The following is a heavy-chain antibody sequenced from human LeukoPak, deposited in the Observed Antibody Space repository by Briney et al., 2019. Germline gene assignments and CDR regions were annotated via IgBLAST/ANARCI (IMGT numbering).Heavy chain of an antibody. Sequence: PSETLSLTCTVSGGSVSSSRYYWGWIRQPPGKGLEWIGTIYYSGTTYFNPSLKTRVTISVDTSKSQFSLKLRSVTAADTAVYYCARQGVLGYCHGTSCYKGGPYWYFDLWGRGTLVTVSS. D-gene: IGHD2-2*02. V-gene: IGHV4-39*01. CDR3: ARQGVLGYCHGTSCYKGGPYWYFDL. CDR1: GGSVSSSRYY. J-gene: IGHJ2*01. CDR2: IYYSGTT.